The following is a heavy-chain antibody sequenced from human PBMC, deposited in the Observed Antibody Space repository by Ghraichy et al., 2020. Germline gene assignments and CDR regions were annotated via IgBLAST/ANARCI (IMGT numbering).Heavy chain of an antibody. Sequence: LSVTCAASGFTFSNYAFNWVRQAPGKALDWGSGISVITPFYSDSVKGRFTISRDNSNNTLYLQMSSLRAEDTAVYYCARSITGTRGRLDYWGQGTLVTVSS. D-gene: IGHD1/OR15-1a*01. CDR1: GFTFSNYA. CDR3: ARSITGTRGRLDY. J-gene: IGHJ4*02. V-gene: IGHV3-23*01. CDR2: ISVITP.